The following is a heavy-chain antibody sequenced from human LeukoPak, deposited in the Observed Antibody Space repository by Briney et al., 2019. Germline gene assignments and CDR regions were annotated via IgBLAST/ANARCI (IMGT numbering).Heavy chain of an antibody. CDR1: GYSISSGYY. V-gene: IGHV4-38-2*02. Sequence: SSETLSLTCAVSGYSISSGYYWGWIRRPPGMGLEWIGSIYHSGSTYYNPSLKSRVTISVDTSKNQFSLKLSSVTAADTAVYYCAREILLAAADYYFDYWGQGTLVTVSS. D-gene: IGHD6-13*01. CDR3: AREILLAAADYYFDY. J-gene: IGHJ4*02. CDR2: IYHSGST.